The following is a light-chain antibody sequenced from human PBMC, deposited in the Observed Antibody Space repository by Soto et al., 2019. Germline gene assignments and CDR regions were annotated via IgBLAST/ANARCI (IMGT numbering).Light chain of an antibody. V-gene: IGKV3-15*01. CDR2: DAS. J-gene: IGKJ1*01. CDR3: QKYNNWPET. CDR1: QSVISN. Sequence: DTVITQSPAPLSVSPGDRATLSCRASQSVISNLAWYQQKPGQAPRLLIYDASIRATGIPARFSGSGSGTEFTLTICSLQSEDFAVYFCQKYNNWPETFGQGTKVDIK.